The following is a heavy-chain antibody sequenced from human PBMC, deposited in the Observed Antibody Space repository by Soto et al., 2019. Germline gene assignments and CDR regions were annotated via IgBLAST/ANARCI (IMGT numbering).Heavy chain of an antibody. V-gene: IGHV3-30-3*01. D-gene: IGHD5-18*01. Sequence: PGGSLRLSCAASGFTFSSYAMHWVRQAPGKGLEWVAVISYDGSNKYYADSVKGRFTISRDNSKNTLYLQMNSLRAEDTAVYYCARGSSRTGRTKKTWIQLWWTHPFDYWGQGTLVTVSS. CDR2: ISYDGSNK. J-gene: IGHJ4*02. CDR3: ARGSSRTGRTKKTWIQLWWTHPFDY. CDR1: GFTFSSYA.